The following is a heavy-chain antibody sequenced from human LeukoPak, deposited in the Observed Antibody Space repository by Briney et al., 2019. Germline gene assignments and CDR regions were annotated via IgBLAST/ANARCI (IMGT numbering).Heavy chain of an antibody. V-gene: IGHV3-74*01. CDR1: GFTFSSYW. J-gene: IGHJ4*02. D-gene: IGHD6-13*01. CDR2: INSDGSST. Sequence: GGSLRLSCAASGFTFSSYWMHWVRQAPGKGLVWVSRINSDGSSTSYADSVKGRFTISRDNAKNTLYLQMNSLRAEDTAVYYCAKYLAAAGGVRDYWGQGTLVTVSS. CDR3: AKYLAAAGGVRDY.